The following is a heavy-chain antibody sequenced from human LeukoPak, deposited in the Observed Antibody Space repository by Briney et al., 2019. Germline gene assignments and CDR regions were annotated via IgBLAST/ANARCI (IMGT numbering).Heavy chain of an antibody. D-gene: IGHD6-25*01. CDR2: TSKDGSDT. CDR1: GFRFSDYW. CDR3: ARGGYSGSYYRFS. J-gene: IGHJ4*02. Sequence: GESLRLSCAASGFRFSDYWMHWVRQGPGKGPEWLSRTSKDGSDTFYADAAKGRFTASRDNAKNTVYLQVTNVRPEDTAVYFCARGGYSGSYYRFSWGQGTLVTVAS. V-gene: IGHV3-74*01.